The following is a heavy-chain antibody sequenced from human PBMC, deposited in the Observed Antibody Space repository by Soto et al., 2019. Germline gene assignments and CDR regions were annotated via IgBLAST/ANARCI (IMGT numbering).Heavy chain of an antibody. D-gene: IGHD7-27*01. J-gene: IGHJ4*02. CDR2: IYNGGTT. CDR3: ARGPSGDKVDH. V-gene: IGHV4-30-4*01. CDR1: GGSINTVNYF. Sequence: QVQLQESGPGLVKPSQTLSLTCTVSGGSINTVNYFWSWIRQSPDKGLEWIGHIYNGGTTYNNPSPTRRVTISVDTSNNPFPLKLSSVSAADTAVYYCARGPSGDKVDHWGQGTLVTVSS.